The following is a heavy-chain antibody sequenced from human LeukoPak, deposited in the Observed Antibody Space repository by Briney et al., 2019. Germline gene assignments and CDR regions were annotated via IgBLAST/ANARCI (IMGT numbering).Heavy chain of an antibody. CDR3: ARGLEGYSSTLDAFDI. CDR1: GGSISSSSYY. J-gene: IGHJ3*02. D-gene: IGHD6-13*01. V-gene: IGHV4-39*07. Sequence: SETLSLTCTVSGGSISSSSYYWGWIRQPPGKGLEWIGSIYYSGSTYYNPSLKSRVTISVDTSKNQFSLKLSSVTAADTAVYYCARGLEGYSSTLDAFDIWGQGTMVTVSS. CDR2: IYYSGST.